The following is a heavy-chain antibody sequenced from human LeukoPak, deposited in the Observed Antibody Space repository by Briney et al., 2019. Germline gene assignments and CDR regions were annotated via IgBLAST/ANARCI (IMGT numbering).Heavy chain of an antibody. CDR1: GGSISSGGYY. CDR2: IYHSGST. D-gene: IGHD5-18*01. V-gene: IGHV4-30-2*01. Sequence: PSETLSLTCTVSGGSISSGGYYWSWIRQPPGKGLEWIGYIYHSGSTYYNPSLKSRVTISVDRSKNQFSLKLSSVTAADTAVYYCGRPGYSSYYYYMDVWGKGTTVTVSS. CDR3: GRPGYSSYYYYMDV. J-gene: IGHJ6*03.